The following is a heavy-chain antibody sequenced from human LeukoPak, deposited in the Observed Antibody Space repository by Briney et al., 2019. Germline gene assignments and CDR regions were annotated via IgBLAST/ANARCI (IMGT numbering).Heavy chain of an antibody. D-gene: IGHD3-16*02. V-gene: IGHV4-59*01. CDR1: GGSISSYY. Sequence: SETLSLTCTVSGGSISSYYWSWIRQPPGKGLEWIGYIYYSGSTSYNPSLKGRDSISVDTSENHFSLKLGSVTAADTAVYYCAGYSLYDYVWGSYRQTFAFDYWGQGTLVTVSS. CDR2: IYYSGST. J-gene: IGHJ4*02. CDR3: AGYSLYDYVWGSYRQTFAFDY.